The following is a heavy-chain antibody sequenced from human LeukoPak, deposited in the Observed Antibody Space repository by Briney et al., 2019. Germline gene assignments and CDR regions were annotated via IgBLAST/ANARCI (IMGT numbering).Heavy chain of an antibody. CDR1: GFTFSSYA. CDR2: ISGSGGST. V-gene: IGHV3-23*01. CDR3: AKLTSLGSGYDYGYFDY. J-gene: IGHJ4*02. D-gene: IGHD5-12*01. Sequence: GGSLRLSCAASGFTFSSYAMSWVRQAPGKGLEWVSAISGSGGSTYYADSVKGRFTISRDNSKNTLYLQMNSLRAEDTAVYYCAKLTSLGSGYDYGYFDYWGREPWSPSPQ.